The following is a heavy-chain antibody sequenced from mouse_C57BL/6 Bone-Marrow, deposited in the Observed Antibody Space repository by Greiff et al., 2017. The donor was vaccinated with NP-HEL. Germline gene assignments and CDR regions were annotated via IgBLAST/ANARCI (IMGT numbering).Heavy chain of an antibody. J-gene: IGHJ2*01. D-gene: IGHD3-3*01. Sequence: EVKLVESGGGLVKPGGSLKLSCAASGFTFSSYAMSWVRQTPEKRLEWVATLSDGGSYTYYPDNVKGRFTISRDNAKTNLYLQMSHLKSEDTAMYYCAREGGDVDYWGQGTTLTVSS. CDR3: AREGGDVDY. CDR1: GFTFSSYA. CDR2: LSDGGSYT. V-gene: IGHV5-4*01.